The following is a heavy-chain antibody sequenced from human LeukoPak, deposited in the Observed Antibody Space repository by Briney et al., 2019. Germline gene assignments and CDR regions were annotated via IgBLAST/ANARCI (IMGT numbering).Heavy chain of an antibody. V-gene: IGHV4-59*08. CDR2: IYSTGSA. Sequence: SETLSLTCTVSGGTLTSYYWSWIRQPPGKGLEWIGYIYSTGSANYNPSLKSRVTLSVDTAKNQFSLKLNSVTAADTAVYYCARMGGYSGYATHWGQGTLVTVSS. D-gene: IGHD5-12*01. J-gene: IGHJ4*02. CDR3: ARMGGYSGYATH. CDR1: GGTLTSYY.